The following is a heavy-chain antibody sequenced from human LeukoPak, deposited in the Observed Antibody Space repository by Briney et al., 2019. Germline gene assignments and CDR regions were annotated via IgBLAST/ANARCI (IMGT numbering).Heavy chain of an antibody. Sequence: PGGSLRLSCAASGFTFSSYEMNWVRQAPGKGLEWVSYISSSGSTIYYADSVKGRFTISRDNAKNSLYLQMNSLRAVDTAVYYCARVDLVGATWDDAFDIWGQGTMVTVSS. CDR1: GFTFSSYE. J-gene: IGHJ3*02. CDR3: ARVDLVGATWDDAFDI. D-gene: IGHD1-26*01. V-gene: IGHV3-48*03. CDR2: ISSSGSTI.